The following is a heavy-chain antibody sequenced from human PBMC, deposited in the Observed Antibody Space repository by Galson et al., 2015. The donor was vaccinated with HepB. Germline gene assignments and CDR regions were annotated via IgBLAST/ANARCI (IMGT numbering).Heavy chain of an antibody. Sequence: SLRLSCAASGFIFSIYAMSWVRQAPGKGLEWVSSVGGGFGTTYCADSVKGRFTISRDISKNTLYLQMNSLRTEDTAVYYCAKDRWFSGDSSSGLDSWGQGTLVTVSS. D-gene: IGHD6-6*01. V-gene: IGHV3-23*01. CDR3: AKDRWFSGDSSSGLDS. J-gene: IGHJ4*02. CDR2: VGGGFGTT. CDR1: GFIFSIYA.